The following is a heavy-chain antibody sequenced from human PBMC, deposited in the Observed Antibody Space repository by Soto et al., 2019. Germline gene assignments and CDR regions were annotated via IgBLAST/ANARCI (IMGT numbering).Heavy chain of an antibody. D-gene: IGHD2-2*01. J-gene: IGHJ5*02. CDR1: GGTFSSYA. Sequence: QVQLVQSGAEVKKPGSSVKVSCKASGGTFSSYAISWVRQAPGQGLEWMGGIIPIFGTANYAQKFQGRVTITADESTSRAYMELSSLRSEDTAVYYCARSEVVVVPAAYNWFDPWGQGTLVTVSS. V-gene: IGHV1-69*01. CDR2: IIPIFGTA. CDR3: ARSEVVVVPAAYNWFDP.